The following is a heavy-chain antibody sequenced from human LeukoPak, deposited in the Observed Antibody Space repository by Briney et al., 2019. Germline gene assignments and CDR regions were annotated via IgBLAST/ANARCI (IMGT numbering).Heavy chain of an antibody. J-gene: IGHJ5*02. D-gene: IGHD3-3*01. Sequence: SETLSLTCTVSGGSISSYYWSWIRQPPGKGLEWIGYIYYSGSTNYNPSLKSRVTISVDTSKNQFSLKLSSVTAADTAVYYCARGDFWSGPVKFDPWGQGTLVTVSS. V-gene: IGHV4-59*08. CDR1: GGSISSYY. CDR2: IYYSGST. CDR3: ARGDFWSGPVKFDP.